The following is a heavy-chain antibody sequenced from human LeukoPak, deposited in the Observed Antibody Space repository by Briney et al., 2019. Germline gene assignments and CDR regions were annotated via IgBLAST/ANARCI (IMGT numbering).Heavy chain of an antibody. Sequence: SGTLFLTCAVSGGSISSSNWWSWVRQPPGKGLEWIGEIYHSGSTNYNPSLKSRVTISVDTSKNQFSLKLSSVTAADTAVYYCAREPDDYGGNSGGGYFDYWGQGTLVTVSS. V-gene: IGHV4-4*02. J-gene: IGHJ4*02. CDR1: GGSISSSNW. D-gene: IGHD4-23*01. CDR3: AREPDDYGGNSGGGYFDY. CDR2: IYHSGST.